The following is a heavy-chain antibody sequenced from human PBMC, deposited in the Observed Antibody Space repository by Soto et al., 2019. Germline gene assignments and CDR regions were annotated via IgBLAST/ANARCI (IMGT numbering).Heavy chain of an antibody. Sequence: QVQLEQSGPEVKKPGASVKVSCKTSGYTFTSHNINWVRQAPGQGLEWVEWISPHNGYTDAAQKFQARVTMTADTSTDTVYMELGRLKSDDTAVYYCARDVHMTPPPYFDYWGHGTLVTVSS. CDR1: GYTFTSHN. J-gene: IGHJ4*01. V-gene: IGHV1-18*01. CDR2: ISPHNGYT. CDR3: ARDVHMTPPPYFDY.